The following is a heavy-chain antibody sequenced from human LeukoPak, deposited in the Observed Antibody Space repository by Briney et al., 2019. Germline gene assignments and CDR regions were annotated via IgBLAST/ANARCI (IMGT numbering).Heavy chain of an antibody. CDR3: ATSGGFVLPNAITGNWYMDV. V-gene: IGHV3-30*02. Sequence: GGSLRLSCAASGFTFSSYGMHWVRQAPGKGLEWVAFIRYDGSNKYYADSVKGRFTISRDNAQNSLFLQMNSLRAEDTAVYFCATSGGFVLPNAITGNWYMDVWGRGTSVTISS. J-gene: IGHJ6*03. CDR2: IRYDGSNK. D-gene: IGHD2-2*01. CDR1: GFTFSSYG.